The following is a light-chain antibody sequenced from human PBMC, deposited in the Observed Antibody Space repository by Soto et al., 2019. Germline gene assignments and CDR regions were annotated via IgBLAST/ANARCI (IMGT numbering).Light chain of an antibody. V-gene: IGKV3-15*01. Sequence: DIVMTQSPAFVSASLGERVTLSCRASRTIDTYLAWFQHRLGQPPRLLIFGASVRAPGVPPRFSGGVSGTEFTLTINSLRSEDFAVYFWQQYDAWPPGTFGGGTTVEI. CDR3: QQYDAWPPGT. CDR1: RTIDTY. CDR2: GAS. J-gene: IGKJ4*01.